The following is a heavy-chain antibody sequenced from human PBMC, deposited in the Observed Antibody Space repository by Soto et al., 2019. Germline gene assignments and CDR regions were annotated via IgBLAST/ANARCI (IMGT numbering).Heavy chain of an antibody. Sequence: QVQLVESGGGVVQPGRSLRLSCAASGFTFSSYGMHWVRQAPGKGLEWVAVIWYDGSNKYYADSVKGRFTISRDNSKNTLYLQMNSLRAEDTAVYYCARDRGRRYNSGQDYWGQGTLVTVSS. V-gene: IGHV3-33*01. CDR2: IWYDGSNK. D-gene: IGHD6-19*01. CDR3: ARDRGRRYNSGQDY. CDR1: GFTFSSYG. J-gene: IGHJ4*02.